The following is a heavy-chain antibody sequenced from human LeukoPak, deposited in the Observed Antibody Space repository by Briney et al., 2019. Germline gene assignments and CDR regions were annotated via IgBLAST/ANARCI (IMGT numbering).Heavy chain of an antibody. CDR3: ARVVVAAKGFDP. Sequence: ASVKVSCKASGYTFTGYYMHWVRQAPGQGLEWMGWINPNSGGTNYAQKFQGRVTMIRDTSISTAYMELSRLRSDDTAVYYCARVVVAAKGFDPWGQGTLVTVSS. CDR2: INPNSGGT. V-gene: IGHV1-2*02. CDR1: GYTFTGYY. D-gene: IGHD2-15*01. J-gene: IGHJ5*02.